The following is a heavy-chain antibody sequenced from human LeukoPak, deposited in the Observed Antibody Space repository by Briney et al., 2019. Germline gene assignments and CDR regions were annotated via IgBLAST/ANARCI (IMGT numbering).Heavy chain of an antibody. D-gene: IGHD4-17*01. CDR1: GFTFSSYA. V-gene: IGHV4-30-2*01. CDR2: IYHSGST. CDR3: AREGGDYGDYVLDY. Sequence: LRLSCAASGFTFSSYAMSWVRQPPGKGLEWIGYIYHSGSTYYNPSLKSRVTISVDRSKNQFSLKLSSVTAADTAVYYCAREGGDYGDYVLDYWGQGTLVTVSS. J-gene: IGHJ4*02.